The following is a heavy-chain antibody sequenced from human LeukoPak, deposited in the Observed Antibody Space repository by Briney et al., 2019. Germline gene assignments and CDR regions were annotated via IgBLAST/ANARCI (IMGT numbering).Heavy chain of an antibody. Sequence: GASVTVSCTASGYTFTSYGISWVRQAPGQGLEWMGWISAYNGNTNYAQKLQGRVTMTTDTSTSTAYMELRSLRSDDTAVYYCARSLAPGHWKDFDYWGQGTLVTVSS. D-gene: IGHD1-1*01. J-gene: IGHJ4*02. CDR2: ISAYNGNT. V-gene: IGHV1-18*01. CDR1: GYTFTSYG. CDR3: ARSLAPGHWKDFDY.